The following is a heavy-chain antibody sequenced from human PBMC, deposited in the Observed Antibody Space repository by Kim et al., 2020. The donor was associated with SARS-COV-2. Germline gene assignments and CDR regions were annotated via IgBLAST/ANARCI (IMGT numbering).Heavy chain of an antibody. CDR2: ISSSSSYT. D-gene: IGHD2-15*01. CDR1: GFTFSDYY. Sequence: GGSLRLSCAASGFTFSDYYMSWIRQAPGKGLEWVSYISSSSSYTNYADSVKGRFTISRDNAKNSLYLQMNSLRAEDTAVYYCARGASGSGGSFLGANNWFDPWGQGTLVTVSS. J-gene: IGHJ5*02. CDR3: ARGASGSGGSFLGANNWFDP. V-gene: IGHV3-11*06.